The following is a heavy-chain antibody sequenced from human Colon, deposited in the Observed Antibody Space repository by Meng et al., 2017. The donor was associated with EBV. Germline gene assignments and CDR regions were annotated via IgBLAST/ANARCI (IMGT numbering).Heavy chain of an antibody. J-gene: IGHJ4*02. V-gene: IGHV1-18*01. CDR2: FVNNVDT. CDR3: ARGTPGRSYSDY. Sequence: QVHLLQSGAEVKKPGASVRVSVEASGYTFASYGISWLRQAPGQGLEWMGWFVNNVDTYPAQKFQGRVTMTTDTHTSTAFMELRSLRSDDTAVYYCARGTPGRSYSDYWGQETLVTVSS. D-gene: IGHD3-10*01. CDR1: GYTFASYG.